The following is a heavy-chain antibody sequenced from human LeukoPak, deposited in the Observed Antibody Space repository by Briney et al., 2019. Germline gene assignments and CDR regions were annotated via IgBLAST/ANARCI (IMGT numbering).Heavy chain of an antibody. J-gene: IGHJ4*02. V-gene: IGHV3-74*01. D-gene: IGHD1-1*01. CDR2: INTDGSST. Sequence: GGSLRLSCAASGFTFSSFWMHWVRQAPGKGLGWVSFINTDGSSTTYADSVKGRFTVSRDNAKNTLYLQMSGLRAEDTAVYYCAREWKKTGAFDYWGQGTLVTVSS. CDR3: AREWKKTGAFDY. CDR1: GFTFSSFW.